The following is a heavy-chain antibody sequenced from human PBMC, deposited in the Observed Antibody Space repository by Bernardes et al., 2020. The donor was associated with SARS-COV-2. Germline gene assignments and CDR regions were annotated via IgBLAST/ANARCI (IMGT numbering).Heavy chain of an antibody. CDR2: ISGSGSST. CDR3: AKAAGDYFRGPFDS. V-gene: IGHV3-23*01. J-gene: IGHJ4*02. D-gene: IGHD4-17*01. Sequence: GGSLRLSCASSGFTFSAYVMSWVRQAPGKGLEWVSGISGSGSSTYSADSVKGRFTVSRDNSKNTVYLQMNSLRAEDTSIYYCAKAAGDYFRGPFDSWGPGTLVTLSS. CDR1: GFTFSAYV.